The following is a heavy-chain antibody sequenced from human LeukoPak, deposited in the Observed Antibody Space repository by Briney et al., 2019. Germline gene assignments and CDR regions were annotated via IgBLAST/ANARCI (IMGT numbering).Heavy chain of an antibody. CDR2: IYSGGST. D-gene: IGHD3-22*01. CDR1: GFTVSSNY. J-gene: IGHJ3*02. CDR3: ARDDSSRYQGAFDI. V-gene: IGHV3-53*01. Sequence: GSLRLSCAASGFTVSSNYMSWVRQAPGKGLEWVSVIYSGGSTYYADSVKGRFTISRDNSKNTLYLQMNSLRAEDTAVYYCARDDSSRYQGAFDIWGQGTMVTVSS.